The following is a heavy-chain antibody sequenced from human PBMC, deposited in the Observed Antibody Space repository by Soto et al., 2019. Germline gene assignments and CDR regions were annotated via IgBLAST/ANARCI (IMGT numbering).Heavy chain of an antibody. J-gene: IGHJ2*01. CDR1: GDTYA. D-gene: IGHD2-8*01. CDR2: IIPVFGTP. V-gene: IGHV1-69*01. Sequence: QVQLEQSGAEVKKPGSSVKVSCKASGDTYAFNWVRLAPGQGLEWMGGIIPVFGTPDYAQKFEGRVTITADESASAARVELGSLRSEETAVYYCASHSAMGSRGFGLGGRGTRVRVSS. CDR3: ASHSAMGSRGFGL.